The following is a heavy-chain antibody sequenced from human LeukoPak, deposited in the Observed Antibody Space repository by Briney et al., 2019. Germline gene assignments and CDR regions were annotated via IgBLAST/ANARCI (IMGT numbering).Heavy chain of an antibody. CDR1: GGSLTGYY. Sequence: SETLSLTCAVYGGSLTGYYWSWIRQPPGKGLEWIGEINYSGYTNYNPSLKSRATLSADTSKSQLSLRLSSVTAADTAVYYCARGRSGSLDYWGQGTLVTVSS. V-gene: IGHV4-34*01. D-gene: IGHD1-26*01. CDR3: ARGRSGSLDY. J-gene: IGHJ4*02. CDR2: INYSGYT.